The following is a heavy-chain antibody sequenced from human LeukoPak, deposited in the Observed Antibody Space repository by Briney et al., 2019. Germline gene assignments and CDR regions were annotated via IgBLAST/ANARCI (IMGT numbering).Heavy chain of an antibody. CDR3: ARDPALAVAGPFDY. CDR1: GNTFTNFD. V-gene: IGHV1-18*01. J-gene: IGHJ4*02. Sequence: ASVKVSCKASGNTFTNFDVNWVRQAPGQGLEWMGWISAYNGNTNYAQKLQGRVTMTTDTSTSIAYMELRSLRSDDTAVYYCARDPALAVAGPFDYWGQGTLVTVSS. CDR2: ISAYNGNT. D-gene: IGHD6-19*01.